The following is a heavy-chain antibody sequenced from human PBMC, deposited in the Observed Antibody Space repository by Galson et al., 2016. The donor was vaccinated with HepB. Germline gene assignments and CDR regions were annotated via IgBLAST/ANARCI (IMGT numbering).Heavy chain of an antibody. CDR3: ARVRGEGTLYGMDV. Sequence: CAISGDSVSANSVAWNWIRQSLSRGLEWLGRTYYRSNWYNDYSVYVKGRINFNADTSKNQVSLHLNSVTPEDTAVYYCARVRGEGTLYGMDVWGQGTTVTVSS. D-gene: IGHD3-10*01. CDR1: GDSVSANSVA. CDR2: TYYRSNWYN. J-gene: IGHJ6*02. V-gene: IGHV6-1*01.